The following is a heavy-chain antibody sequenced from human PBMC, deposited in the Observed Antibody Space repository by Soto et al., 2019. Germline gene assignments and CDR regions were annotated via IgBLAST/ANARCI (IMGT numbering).Heavy chain of an antibody. J-gene: IGHJ4*01. CDR2: VSAYNGER. Sequence: QVQLVQSGAEVKKPGASVKVSCKASGYTFTNYGINWVRQAPGQGLEWLGWVSAYNGERRYAQRVQARVIMTTDTSTTTAYMELSSLRSDDTAVYYCSRGTSIPASGEYWGQGTLVTVSS. D-gene: IGHD6-6*01. V-gene: IGHV1-18*01. CDR3: SRGTSIPASGEY. CDR1: GYTFTNYG.